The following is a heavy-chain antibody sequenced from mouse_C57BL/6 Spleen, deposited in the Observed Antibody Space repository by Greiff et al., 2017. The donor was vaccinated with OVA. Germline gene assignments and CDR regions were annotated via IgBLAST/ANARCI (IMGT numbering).Heavy chain of an antibody. CDR1: GYTFTSYC. CDR2: IYPGSGST. CDR3: ASGATVVGGAFGD. Sequence: QVQLQQPGAELVKPGASVKMSCKASGYTFTSYCITWVKQRPGQGLEWIGDIYPGSGSTNYNEKFKGKATLTVDTSSSTAYMQLSSLTSEDSAVYSGASGATVVGGAFGDWGKGTTLTVSS. J-gene: IGHJ2*01. D-gene: IGHD1-1*01. V-gene: IGHV1-55*01.